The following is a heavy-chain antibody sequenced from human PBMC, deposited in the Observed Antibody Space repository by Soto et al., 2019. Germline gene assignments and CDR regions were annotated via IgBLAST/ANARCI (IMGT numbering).Heavy chain of an antibody. D-gene: IGHD4-4*01. J-gene: IGHJ4*02. V-gene: IGHV4-59*08. CDR2: IYYSGST. CDR3: ARHSNRNYGLYYFDY. Sequence: SETLSLTCTVSGCSVSSYYWTWIRQPPGKGLEWIGYIYYSGSTKYNPSLKSRVTMSVDTSNNQFSLKMSSVTAADTAVYYCARHSNRNYGLYYFDYWGLGALVTVSS. CDR1: GCSVSSYY.